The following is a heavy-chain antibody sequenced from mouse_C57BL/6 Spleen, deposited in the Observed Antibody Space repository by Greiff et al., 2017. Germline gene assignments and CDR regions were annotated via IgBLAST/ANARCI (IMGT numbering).Heavy chain of an antibody. Sequence: VQLQQPGTELVKPGASVKLSCKASGYTFTSYGISWVKQRTGQGLEWIGEIYPRSGNTYYNEKFKGKATLTADKSSSTAYMELRSLTSEDSAVYFCARSSTVVATLNYFDYWGQGTTLTVSS. D-gene: IGHD1-1*01. CDR2: IYPRSGNT. CDR3: ARSSTVVATLNYFDY. J-gene: IGHJ2*01. V-gene: IGHV1-81*01. CDR1: GYTFTSYG.